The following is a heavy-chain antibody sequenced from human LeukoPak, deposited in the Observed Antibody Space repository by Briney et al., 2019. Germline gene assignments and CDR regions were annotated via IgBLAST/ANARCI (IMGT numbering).Heavy chain of an antibody. CDR1: GFTFSSYW. Sequence: GGSLRLSCAASGFTFSSYWMSWVRQAAGKGLEWVANIKQDGSEKYYVDSVKGRFTISRDNAKNSLYLQMNSLRAEDTAVYYCAKDLGYNWNYFDYWGQGTLVTVSS. J-gene: IGHJ4*02. CDR2: IKQDGSEK. V-gene: IGHV3-7*03. CDR3: AKDLGYNWNYFDY. D-gene: IGHD1-20*01.